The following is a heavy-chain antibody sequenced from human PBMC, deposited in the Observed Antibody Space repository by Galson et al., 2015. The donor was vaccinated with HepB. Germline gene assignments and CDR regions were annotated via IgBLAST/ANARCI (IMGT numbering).Heavy chain of an antibody. CDR1: GDSVSGNSAA. D-gene: IGHD1-1*01. J-gene: IGHJ5*02. CDR2: TYYRSKWYN. Sequence: CAISGDSVSGNSAAWNWIRQSPSRGLEWLGRTYYRSKWYNEYAVSVKGRITINPDTSKNQFSLQLNSVTPDDTAVYFCARTGGWFDLWGQGTLVTVSS. V-gene: IGHV6-1*01. CDR3: ARTGGWFDL.